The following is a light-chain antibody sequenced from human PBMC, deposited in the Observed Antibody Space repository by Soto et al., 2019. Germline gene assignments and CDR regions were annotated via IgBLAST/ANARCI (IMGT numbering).Light chain of an antibody. CDR2: EGS. J-gene: IGLJ3*02. V-gene: IGLV2-23*01. Sequence: QSALTQPASVSGSPGQSITISCSGISGDVGSYNLVSWYQQHPGKAPKLMIYEGSKRPSGVSNRFSGSKSGNTASLTISGLQADDESNYYCCAYAGSTWVFGGGTKVTVL. CDR3: CAYAGSTWV. CDR1: SGDVGSYNL.